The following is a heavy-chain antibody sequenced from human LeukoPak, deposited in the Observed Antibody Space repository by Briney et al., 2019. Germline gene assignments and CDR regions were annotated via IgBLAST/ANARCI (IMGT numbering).Heavy chain of an antibody. V-gene: IGHV4-34*01. Sequence: SETLSLTCAVYGGSFSGYYWSWIRQPPGKGLEWIGEINHSGSTNYNPSLKSRVTISVDTSKNQFSLKLSSVTAADTAVYYCARGRPWAGTTGPRYYYYYGMDVWGQGTTVTVSS. CDR1: GGSFSGYY. J-gene: IGHJ6*02. CDR2: INHSGST. D-gene: IGHD4-17*01. CDR3: ARGRPWAGTTGPRYYYYYGMDV.